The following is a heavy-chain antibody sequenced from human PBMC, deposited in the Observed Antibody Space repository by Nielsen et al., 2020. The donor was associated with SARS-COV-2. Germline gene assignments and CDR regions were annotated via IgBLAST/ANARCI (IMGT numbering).Heavy chain of an antibody. D-gene: IGHD1-26*01. CDR1: GASVSTNTFY. CDR2: IDYTGSP. Sequence: SETLSLTCTVSGASVSTNTFYWSWIRQPPERGLEWIGYIDYTGSPTYNPSPKSRVSISVDTSTDQFSLRLNSVTAADTAVYYCATSLTDPSSFDYWGQGTLVTVSS. J-gene: IGHJ4*01. V-gene: IGHV4-61*01. CDR3: ATSLTDPSSFDY.